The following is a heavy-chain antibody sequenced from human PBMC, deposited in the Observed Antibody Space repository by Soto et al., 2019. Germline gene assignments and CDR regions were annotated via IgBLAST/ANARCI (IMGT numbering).Heavy chain of an antibody. CDR2: ISSGGTST. J-gene: IGHJ4*02. D-gene: IGHD3-10*01. Sequence: EVQLLESGGGLVQPGGSLRLSCAASGFTFSNYAMNWVRPAPGKGLEWVSAISSGGTSTYYADSVKGRFTISSDNSKNTLYLHMNSMRAEDTAVYYCANGRTSGSFYTDFAYWGQGTLVTVAS. CDR3: ANGRTSGSFYTDFAY. CDR1: GFTFSNYA. V-gene: IGHV3-23*01.